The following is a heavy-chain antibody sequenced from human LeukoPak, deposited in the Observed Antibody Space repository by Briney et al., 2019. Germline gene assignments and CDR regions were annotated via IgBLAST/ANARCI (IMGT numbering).Heavy chain of an antibody. Sequence: SETLSLTCTVSGGSISSYYWSWIRQPPGKGLEWIGYIYYSGSTNYNPSLKSRVTIAIDTSKNQFYLKLRSVAAADTSVYYCARYGDYPGYFDYWGQGTLVTVSS. V-gene: IGHV4-59*01. J-gene: IGHJ4*02. CDR1: GGSISSYY. CDR3: ARYGDYPGYFDY. CDR2: IYYSGST. D-gene: IGHD4-17*01.